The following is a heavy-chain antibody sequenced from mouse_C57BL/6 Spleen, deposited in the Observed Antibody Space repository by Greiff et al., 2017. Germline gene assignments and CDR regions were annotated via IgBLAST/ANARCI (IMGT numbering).Heavy chain of an antibody. V-gene: IGHV1-69*01. CDR2: FDPSDSYT. Sequence: VQLQQPGAELVMPGASVKLSCKASGYTFTSYWMHWVKQRPGQGLEWIGEFDPSDSYTNYNQKFKGKSTLTVDKSSSTAYMQLSSLTSEDSAVYYCTRSLPLDYWGQGTTLTVSS. J-gene: IGHJ2*01. CDR1: GYTFTSYW. D-gene: IGHD6-2*01. CDR3: TRSLPLDY.